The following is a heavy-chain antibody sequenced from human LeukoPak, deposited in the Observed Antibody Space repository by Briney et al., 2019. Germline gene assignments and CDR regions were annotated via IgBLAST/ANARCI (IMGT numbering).Heavy chain of an antibody. Sequence: SETLSLTCTVSGYSISSDYYWGWIRQPPGKGLEWIGSIYHSGSTYYNPSLKSRVTISVDTSKNQFSLKLRSVTAADTAVYYCARGRSRGSHIDYWGQGTLVTVSS. CDR3: ARGRSRGSHIDY. CDR2: IYHSGST. CDR1: GYSISSDYY. J-gene: IGHJ4*02. V-gene: IGHV4-38-2*02. D-gene: IGHD1-26*01.